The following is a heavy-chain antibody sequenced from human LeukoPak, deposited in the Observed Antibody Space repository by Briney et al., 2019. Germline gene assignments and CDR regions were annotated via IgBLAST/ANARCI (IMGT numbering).Heavy chain of an antibody. CDR1: GFTFSSYA. J-gene: IGHJ4*02. D-gene: IGHD3-22*01. CDR3: AKVTVSSYYDSSGYLEAYYFDY. V-gene: IGHV3-23*01. Sequence: PGGSLRLSCAASGFTFSSYAMSWVRQAPGKGLEWVPAISGSGGSTYYADPVKGRFTISRDNSKNTLYLQMNSLRAEDTAVYYCAKVTVSSYYDSSGYLEAYYFDYWGQGTLVTVSS. CDR2: ISGSGGST.